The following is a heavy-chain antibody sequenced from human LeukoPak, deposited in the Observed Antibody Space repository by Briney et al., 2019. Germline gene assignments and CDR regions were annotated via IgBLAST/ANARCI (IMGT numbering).Heavy chain of an antibody. Sequence: PGGSLRLSCAASGFTFSSYSMNWVRQAPGKGLEWVSSISSSSSYIYYADPVKGRFTISRDNAKNSLYLQMNSLRAEDTAVYYCARYKGYSSGLDYWGQGTLVTVSS. CDR3: ARYKGYSSGLDY. D-gene: IGHD6-19*01. CDR2: ISSSSSYI. J-gene: IGHJ4*02. V-gene: IGHV3-21*01. CDR1: GFTFSSYS.